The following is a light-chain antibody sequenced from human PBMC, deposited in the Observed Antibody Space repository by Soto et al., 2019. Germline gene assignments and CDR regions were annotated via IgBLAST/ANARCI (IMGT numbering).Light chain of an antibody. CDR1: SSDIGTYNH. Sequence: QSALTKPASVSGSPGQSITISCPGSSSDIGTYNHVTWYQQHPGQAPKLIIYSVNSRPSRTPSRFSGSKYGDTAFLTISGLQAEDEADYYCSSFTSSSNPDVVFGGGTKVTGL. V-gene: IGLV2-14*01. CDR3: SSFTSSSNPDVV. CDR2: SVN. J-gene: IGLJ2*01.